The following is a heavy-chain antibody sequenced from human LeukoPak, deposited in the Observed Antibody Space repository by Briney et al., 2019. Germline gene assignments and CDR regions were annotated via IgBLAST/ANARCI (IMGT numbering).Heavy chain of an antibody. CDR3: ARWGYSVVPAAMDGMDV. V-gene: IGHV4-34*01. CDR1: GGSFSGYY. CDR2: INHSGST. J-gene: IGHJ6*02. D-gene: IGHD2-2*01. Sequence: SETLSLTCAVYGGSFSGYYWSWIRQPPGKGLEWIGEINHSGSTNYNPSLKSRVTISVDTSKNQFSPKLSSVTAADTAVYYCARWGYSVVPAAMDGMDVWGQGTTVTVSS.